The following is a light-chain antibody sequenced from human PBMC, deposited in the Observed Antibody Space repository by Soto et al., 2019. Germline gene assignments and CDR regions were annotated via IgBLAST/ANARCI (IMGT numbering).Light chain of an antibody. CDR3: QQRVT. V-gene: IGKV3-11*01. J-gene: IGKJ3*01. Sequence: EIVLTQSPGTLSLSPGETATLSCRASQSVSNYLAWFQQKPGQPPRLLIYDISKRATGIPARFSDSGSGTDFTLTISRLEPEDFAVYYCQQRVTFGPGNKVDIK. CDR1: QSVSNY. CDR2: DIS.